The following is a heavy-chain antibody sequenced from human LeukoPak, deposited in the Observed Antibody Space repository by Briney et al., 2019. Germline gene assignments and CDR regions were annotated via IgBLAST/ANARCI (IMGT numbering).Heavy chain of an antibody. CDR1: GFTFSNYA. CDR2: ISGSGGRT. D-gene: IGHD4-17*01. J-gene: IGHJ4*02. V-gene: IGHV3-23*01. CDR3: AKELTTVTTFFDY. Sequence: GSLRLSCAASGFTFSNYAMSWVRQAPGKGLAWVSAISGSGGRTYYADSVKGRSTVSRDNSKNTLYLQINSLRDEDTAVYYCAKELTTVTTFFDYWGQGTLVTVSS.